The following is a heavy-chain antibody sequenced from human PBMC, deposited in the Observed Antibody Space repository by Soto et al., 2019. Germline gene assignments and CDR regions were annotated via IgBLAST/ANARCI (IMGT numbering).Heavy chain of an antibody. D-gene: IGHD3-10*01. J-gene: IGHJ5*02. CDR1: TFTFSTYA. V-gene: IGHV3-23*01. CDR2: INDGGDDT. Sequence: GGSLRLSCAASTFTFSTYAMSWVRQAPGKGLEWVSSINDGGDDTYYADSVKGRFTISRDNSKNTLFLQMNSLRAEDTAVYYCAKGGISVIRGVIRVKWFEPWGQGTLVTVSS. CDR3: AKGGISVIRGVIRVKWFEP.